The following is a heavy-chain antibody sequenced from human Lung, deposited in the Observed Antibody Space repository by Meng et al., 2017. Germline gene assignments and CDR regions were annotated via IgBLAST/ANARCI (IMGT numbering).Heavy chain of an antibody. CDR2: ISHSGST. Sequence: QVQLQQWGPGWLKPPEPRSLPSGVSGGSFSGYYWSWIRQPPGKGLEWIGEISHSGSTNYNPSLKSRVTISVDTSKNQFSLQLTSVTAADTAMYYCTRAPLPAGRGLKNWFEPWGQGTLVTVSS. CDR3: TRAPLPAGRGLKNWFEP. CDR1: GGSFSGYY. D-gene: IGHD2-2*01. J-gene: IGHJ5*02. V-gene: IGHV4-34*01.